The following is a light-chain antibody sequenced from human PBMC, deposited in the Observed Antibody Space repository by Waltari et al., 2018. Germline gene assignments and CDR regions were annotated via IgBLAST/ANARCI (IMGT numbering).Light chain of an antibody. CDR3: QQYNSFSPVT. J-gene: IGKJ4*01. V-gene: IGKV1-5*03. CDR2: KES. CDR1: HSISTW. Sequence: DIQMTQSPSTLSASVGDRVTITCRASHSISTWLAWYQQKPGKDPKLLIYKESILESGVPSRFSGSGSATEFTLTISSLQPDDFATYYCQQYNSFSPVTFGGGTKVEIK.